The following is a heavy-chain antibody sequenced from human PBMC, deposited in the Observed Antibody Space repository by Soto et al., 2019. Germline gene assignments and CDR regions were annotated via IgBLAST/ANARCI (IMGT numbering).Heavy chain of an antibody. CDR2: INPNTGGT. CDR3: SVYFDDLXXASF. J-gene: IGHJ1*01. CDR1: GYTFTRYS. D-gene: IGHD2-8*01. V-gene: IGHV1-2*02. Sequence: QVQLVQSGAEVKKPGASVKVSCRASGYTFTRYSVYWVRQAPGQGLEWMGWINPNTGGTRFAPKFEGRVTLTTDPSVRTVYMEVRSLRSDDTAVFYCSVYFDDLXXASFWGQGTLVTV.